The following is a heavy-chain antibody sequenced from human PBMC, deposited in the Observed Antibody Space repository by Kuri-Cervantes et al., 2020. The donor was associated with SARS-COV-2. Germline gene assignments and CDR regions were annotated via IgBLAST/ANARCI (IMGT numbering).Heavy chain of an antibody. D-gene: IGHD6-13*01. CDR2: INSDGSST. CDR3: AKELNEGYSSSWYFDY. Sequence: GGSLRLSCAASGFTFSSYWMHWVRQAPGKGLVWVSRINSDGSSTSYADSVKGRSTISRDNSKNTLYLQMNSLRAEDTAVYYCAKELNEGYSSSWYFDYWGQGTLVTVSS. CDR1: GFTFSSYW. V-gene: IGHV3-74*01. J-gene: IGHJ4*02.